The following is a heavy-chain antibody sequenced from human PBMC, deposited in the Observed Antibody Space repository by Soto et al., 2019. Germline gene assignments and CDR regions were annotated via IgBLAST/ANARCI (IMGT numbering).Heavy chain of an antibody. Sequence: GPLRLSCAASGFTFSSYAMSWVRQAPGKGLEWVSAISGSGGSTYYADSVKGRFTISRDNSKNTLYLQMNSLRAEDTAVYYCAKAGYCSSTSCRYYYYGMDVWGQGTTVTVSS. V-gene: IGHV3-23*01. CDR1: GFTFSSYA. CDR3: AKAGYCSSTSCRYYYYGMDV. J-gene: IGHJ6*02. D-gene: IGHD2-2*01. CDR2: ISGSGGST.